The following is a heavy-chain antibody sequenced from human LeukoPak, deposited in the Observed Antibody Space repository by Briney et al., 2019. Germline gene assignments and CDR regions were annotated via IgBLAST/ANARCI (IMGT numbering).Heavy chain of an antibody. CDR3: ARGIASGIDFFDP. Sequence: PGGSLRLSCAASGFTFSSYVMSWVRQAPGKGLEWVSTISSDGGSTYYAGSVKGRFTISRDNAKNSLYLQMNTLRAEDTAVYYCARGIASGIDFFDPWGQGTLVTVSS. CDR1: GFTFSSYV. CDR2: ISSDGGST. V-gene: IGHV3-23*01. D-gene: IGHD6-13*01. J-gene: IGHJ5*02.